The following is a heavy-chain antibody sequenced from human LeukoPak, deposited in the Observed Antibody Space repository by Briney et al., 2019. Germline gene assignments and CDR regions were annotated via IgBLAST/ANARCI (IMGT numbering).Heavy chain of an antibody. CDR2: IIPIFGTA. CDR3: ARGEYYYDSSGYYPDAFDI. V-gene: IGHV1-69*05. Sequence: SVKVSCKASGGTFSSYAISWVRQAPGQGLEWMGGIIPIFGTANYAQKFQGRVTITTDESTSTAYMELSSLGSEDTAVYYCARGEYYYDSSGYYPDAFDIWGQGTMVTVSS. CDR1: GGTFSSYA. D-gene: IGHD3-22*01. J-gene: IGHJ3*02.